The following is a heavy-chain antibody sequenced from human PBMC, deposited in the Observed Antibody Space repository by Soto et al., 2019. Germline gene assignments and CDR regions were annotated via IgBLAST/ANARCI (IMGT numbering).Heavy chain of an antibody. Sequence: QVQLQESGPGLVKPSETLSLTCTVSGGSVSSGSYYWSWIRQPPGKGLEWIGSIYYSGSTNYNPSLTSRVTISVDTSKNQFSLKLSSVTAADTAVYYCARDVVAAVSRVSHPYYYGMDVWGQGTTVTVSS. D-gene: IGHD6-13*01. V-gene: IGHV4-61*01. CDR3: ARDVVAAVSRVSHPYYYGMDV. CDR2: IYYSGST. CDR1: GGSVSSGSYY. J-gene: IGHJ6*02.